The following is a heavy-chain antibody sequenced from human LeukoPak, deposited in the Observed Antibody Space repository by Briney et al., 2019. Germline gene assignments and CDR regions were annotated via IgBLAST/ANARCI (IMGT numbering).Heavy chain of an antibody. CDR2: IVGDGYKA. Sequence: SGGSLRLSCAASGFTFGGYAMNWVRQVPGKGLEWVATIVGDGYKAYYADSVKGRFAISRDNSQNMLYLQMNSLRAEDTSIYYCAKDIVFLFGDPRGQGALVTVSS. D-gene: IGHD2-15*01. J-gene: IGHJ5*02. CDR3: AKDIVFLFGDP. V-gene: IGHV3-23*01. CDR1: GFTFGGYA.